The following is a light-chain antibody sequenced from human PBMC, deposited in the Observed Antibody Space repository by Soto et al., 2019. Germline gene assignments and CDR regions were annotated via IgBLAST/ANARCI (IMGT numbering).Light chain of an antibody. J-gene: IGKJ1*01. Sequence: EIWLTQSPATLSLSPGERATLSWGASQSVSSYLAWYQQKPGQDPRLLIYDASNRATGIPARSSGSGSGTNFTLTISRLDTEDFPVYYCQQRSNWPRTFGPGTKV. V-gene: IGKV3-11*01. CDR3: QQRSNWPRT. CDR1: QSVSSY. CDR2: DAS.